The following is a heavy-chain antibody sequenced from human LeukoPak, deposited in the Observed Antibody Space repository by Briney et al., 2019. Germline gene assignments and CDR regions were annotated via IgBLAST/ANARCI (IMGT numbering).Heavy chain of an antibody. J-gene: IGHJ5*02. CDR2: IYRGGDT. D-gene: IGHD2-8*01. V-gene: IGHV3-66*01. CDR1: GFTVSTNY. CDR3: ARDKRYCTSGRCWGVQFGP. Sequence: GGSLRLSCVASGFTVSTNYMSWVRQAPGGGPEWISIIYRGGDTYYADSVKGRFTISRDNSKNTLYLQMNAVRAEDTAVYYCARDKRYCTSGRCWGVQFGPWGQGTLVTVSS.